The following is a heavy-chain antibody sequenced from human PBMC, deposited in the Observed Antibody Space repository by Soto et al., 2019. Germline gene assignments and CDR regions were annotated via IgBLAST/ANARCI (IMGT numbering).Heavy chain of an antibody. CDR3: AKDRGSGGVAAPFDD. CDR1: GFTFSSYG. V-gene: IGHV3-30*18. Sequence: QVQLVESGGGVVQPGRSLRLSCAASGFTFSSYGMHWVRQAPGKGLEWVAVKSYDGSKKYYADSVKGRFTISRDNSKNPLYLQMNSLRAEDTAVYYCAKDRGSGGVAAPFDDWGRGTLVTVSS. J-gene: IGHJ4*02. D-gene: IGHD2-15*01. CDR2: KSYDGSKK.